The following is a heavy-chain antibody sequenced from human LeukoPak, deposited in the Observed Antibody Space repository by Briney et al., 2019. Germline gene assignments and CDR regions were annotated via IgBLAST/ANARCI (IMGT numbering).Heavy chain of an antibody. CDR3: ARDRDDCSSTSCYYYFDY. CDR1: GGSFSGYY. Sequence: SETLSLTCAVYGGSFSGYYWSWIRQPPGKGLEWIGEINHSGSTNYNPSLKSRVTISVDTSKNQFSLKLSSVTAADTAVYYCARDRDDCSSTSCYYYFDYWGQGTLVTVSS. D-gene: IGHD2-2*01. CDR2: INHSGST. V-gene: IGHV4-34*01. J-gene: IGHJ4*02.